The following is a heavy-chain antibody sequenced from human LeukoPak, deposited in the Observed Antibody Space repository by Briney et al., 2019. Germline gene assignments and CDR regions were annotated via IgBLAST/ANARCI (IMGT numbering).Heavy chain of an antibody. J-gene: IGHJ4*02. CDR1: GFTFSSYW. Sequence: GGSLRLSCAASGFTFSSYWMNWVRQAPGKGLEWVANIKQDGSEKYYVDSVKGRFTISRDNAKNSLYLQMNSLRAEGTAVYYCARDSETSNFWTGYAHWGQGTLVTVSS. D-gene: IGHD3/OR15-3a*01. V-gene: IGHV3-7*01. CDR3: ARDSETSNFWTGYAH. CDR2: IKQDGSEK.